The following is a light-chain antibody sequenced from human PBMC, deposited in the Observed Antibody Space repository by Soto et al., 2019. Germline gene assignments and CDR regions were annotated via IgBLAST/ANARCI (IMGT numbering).Light chain of an antibody. CDR3: CSYAGSSTFVV. V-gene: IGLV2-23*02. CDR1: SSDVGSYNL. CDR2: DVS. J-gene: IGLJ2*01. Sequence: QSALTQPASVSGSPGQSITISCTGTSSDVGSYNLVSWYQQHPCKAPKLMISDVSKRPSGVSNSFSGSKSGNTASLTISGLQAEDEADYYCCSYAGSSTFVVFGGGTKVTVL.